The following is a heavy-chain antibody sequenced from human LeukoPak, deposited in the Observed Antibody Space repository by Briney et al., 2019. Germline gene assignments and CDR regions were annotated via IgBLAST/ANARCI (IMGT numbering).Heavy chain of an antibody. CDR1: GYTFSSYW. D-gene: IGHD3-10*01. CDR3: GRHPSMVRAVIGFDY. Sequence: GASLQISCAASGYTFSSYWIGWVRQLPGKGLEWMAIIYHGDCNNKYSASLHGQVTISADKSNSTPYLQWSSLTAADTAMYYCGRHPSMVRAVIGFDYWGQGTLVTVSS. V-gene: IGHV5-51*01. CDR2: IYHGDCNN. J-gene: IGHJ4*02.